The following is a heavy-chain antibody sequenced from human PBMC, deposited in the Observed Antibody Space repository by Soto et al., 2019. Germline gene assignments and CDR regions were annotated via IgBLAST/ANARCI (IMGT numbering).Heavy chain of an antibody. J-gene: IGHJ6*02. CDR2: INPNSGGT. V-gene: IGHV1-2*02. Sequence: VKVSCKASGYTFTDYYMHWVRQAPGQGLEWMGWINPNSGGTNYAQKFQGRVTMTRDTSISTAYMELSRLRSDDTAVYYCARECSSSSGLLYYYYGMDVWGQGTTVTVSS. D-gene: IGHD6-6*01. CDR1: GYTFTDYY. CDR3: ARECSSSSGLLYYYYGMDV.